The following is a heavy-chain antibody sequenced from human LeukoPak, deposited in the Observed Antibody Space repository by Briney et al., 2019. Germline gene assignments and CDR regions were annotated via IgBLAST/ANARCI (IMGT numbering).Heavy chain of an antibody. CDR3: TTDQGWGYCNSLYI. Sequence: GGSLILSCEVSGLIFNSAWMARVRQAPGKGPEWVARIKSKIDGGTPGYAAPVKGRFIMSRDDSKSTLYLQMNSLRSEDTAVYYCTTDQGWGYCNSLYIWGHGTMVTVSS. CDR2: IKSKIDGGTP. CDR1: GLIFNSAW. V-gene: IGHV3-15*01. J-gene: IGHJ3*02. D-gene: IGHD2/OR15-2a*01.